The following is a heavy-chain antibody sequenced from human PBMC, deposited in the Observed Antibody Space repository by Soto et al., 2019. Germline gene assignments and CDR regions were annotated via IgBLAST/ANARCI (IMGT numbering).Heavy chain of an antibody. D-gene: IGHD6-19*01. V-gene: IGHV3-30*18. Sequence: VQLVESGGGVVQPGRSLRLSCAASGFTFSDYARHWVRQAPGKGLEWVPVVSHDGRNTHYADSVKGRFTISRDSYKNTVSLEMTSLRAEDTAVYYCAKGGRQWLVTSDFNYWGQGALVTVSS. CDR2: VSHDGRNT. CDR1: GFTFSDYA. CDR3: AKGGRQWLVTSDFNY. J-gene: IGHJ4*02.